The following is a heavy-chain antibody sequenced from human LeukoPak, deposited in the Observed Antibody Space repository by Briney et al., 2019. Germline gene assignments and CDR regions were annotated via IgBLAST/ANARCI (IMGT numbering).Heavy chain of an antibody. J-gene: IGHJ4*02. Sequence: GGSLRLSCAASGFTFSSYGMHWVRQPPGKGLEWVTFIRYDESNEYYADSVKGRFTISRDNSKNTLYLQMNSLRAEDTAVYYCAKSYDSSAFDYWGQGTLVTVSS. CDR2: IRYDESNE. D-gene: IGHD3-22*01. V-gene: IGHV3-30*02. CDR1: GFTFSSYG. CDR3: AKSYDSSAFDY.